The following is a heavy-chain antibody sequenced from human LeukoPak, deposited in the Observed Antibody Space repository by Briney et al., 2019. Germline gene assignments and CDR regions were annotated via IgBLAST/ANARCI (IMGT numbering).Heavy chain of an antibody. J-gene: IGHJ5*02. CDR1: GGSFSGYY. CDR3: ARGRGSSSWSKHNWFDP. CDR2: INHSGST. Sequence: SETLSLTCAVYGGSFSGYYWSWIRQPPGKGLEWIGEINHSGSTNYNPSLKSRVTISVDTSKNQFSLKLSSVTAAGTAVYYCARGRGSSSWSKHNWFDPWGQGTLVTVSS. V-gene: IGHV4-34*01. D-gene: IGHD6-13*01.